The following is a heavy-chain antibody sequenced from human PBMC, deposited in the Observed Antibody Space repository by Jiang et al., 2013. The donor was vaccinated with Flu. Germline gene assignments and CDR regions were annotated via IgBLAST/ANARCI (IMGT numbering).Heavy chain of an antibody. CDR3: ARDRYYYGSGSYYLHDF. J-gene: IGHJ4*02. CDR1: GFSFSNYG. Sequence: QLVESGGGVVQPGRSLRLSCAASGFSFSNYGMHWVRQAPGKGLEWVAVIWYDGSRKYYADSVKGRFTISRDNSKSTLHLEMNSLKVDDTAVYFCARDRYYYGSGSYYLHDFWGQGTLVTVSS. CDR2: IWYDGSRK. D-gene: IGHD3-10*01. V-gene: IGHV3-33*01.